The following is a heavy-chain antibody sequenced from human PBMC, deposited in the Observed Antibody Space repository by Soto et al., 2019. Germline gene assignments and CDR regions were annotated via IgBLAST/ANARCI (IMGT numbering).Heavy chain of an antibody. D-gene: IGHD1-1*01. J-gene: IGHJ4*02. Sequence: EVQVVESGGDLVEPGGSLRLSCETYGFIFSSAWMSWVRQAPGKGLEWVARIKSKKDGGARDYAAPVNGRFSISRDESKSTVYLQMNSLRAEDTALYYCVEGWNDFWGQGTLVTVSS. CDR3: VEGWNDF. CDR1: GFIFSSAW. V-gene: IGHV3-15*01. CDR2: IKSKKDGGAR.